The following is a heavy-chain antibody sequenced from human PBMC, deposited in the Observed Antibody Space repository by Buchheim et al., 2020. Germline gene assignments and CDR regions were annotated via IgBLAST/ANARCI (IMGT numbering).Heavy chain of an antibody. CDR1: GGSISSYY. D-gene: IGHD6-19*01. V-gene: IGHV4-4*07. J-gene: IGHJ6*02. CDR2: IYTSGST. Sequence: QVQLQESGPGLVKPSETLSLTCTVSGGSISSYYWSWIRQPAGKGLEWIGRIYTSGSTNYNPSLQSRVTMSVGTSKNQFSLKRSSVTAADTAVYYCARDNLPGLVGYYYYGMDVWGQGTT. CDR3: ARDNLPGLVGYYYYGMDV.